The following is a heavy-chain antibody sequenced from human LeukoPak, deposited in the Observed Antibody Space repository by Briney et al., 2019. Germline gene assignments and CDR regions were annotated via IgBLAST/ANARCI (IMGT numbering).Heavy chain of an antibody. CDR3: AREGNSRGYNDAFDI. CDR1: GGSISSYY. CDR2: IYYSGST. Sequence: KPSETLSLTCTVSGGSISSYYWSWIRQPPGKGLEWIGYIYYSGSTNYNPSLKSRVTISVDTSKNQFSLKLSSATAADTAVYYCAREGNSRGYNDAFDIWGQGTMVTVSS. J-gene: IGHJ3*02. D-gene: IGHD3-22*01. V-gene: IGHV4-59*01.